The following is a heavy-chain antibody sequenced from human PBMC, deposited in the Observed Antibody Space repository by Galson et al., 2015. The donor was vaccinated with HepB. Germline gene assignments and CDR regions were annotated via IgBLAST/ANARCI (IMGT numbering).Heavy chain of an antibody. CDR1: GGSFSGYY. J-gene: IGHJ4*02. CDR3: ARHEYSSSPLDY. Sequence: SETLSLTCAVYGGSFSGYYWSWIRQPPGKGLEWIGEINHSGSTNYNPSLKSRVTISVDTSKNQFSLKLSSVTAADTAVYYCARHEYSSSPLDYWGQGTLVTVSS. CDR2: INHSGST. D-gene: IGHD6-6*01. V-gene: IGHV4-34*01.